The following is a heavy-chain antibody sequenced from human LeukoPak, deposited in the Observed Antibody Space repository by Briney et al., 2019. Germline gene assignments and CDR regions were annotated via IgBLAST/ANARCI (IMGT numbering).Heavy chain of an antibody. V-gene: IGHV4-34*01. J-gene: IGHJ5*02. CDR1: GGSFSGYY. CDR3: AREGGYSYLNWFDP. CDR2: IYHSGTT. Sequence: ASETLSLTCAVHGGSFSGYYWTWIRQPSGKGLEWIGEIYHSGTTNYNSSLTRRVTMSVDTSKNEFSLRLTFVAAADTAVYYCAREGGYSYLNWFDPWGQGTLVTVSS. D-gene: IGHD5-18*01.